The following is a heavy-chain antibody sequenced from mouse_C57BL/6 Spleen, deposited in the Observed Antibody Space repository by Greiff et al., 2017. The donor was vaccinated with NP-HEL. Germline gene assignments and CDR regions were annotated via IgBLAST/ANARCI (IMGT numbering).Heavy chain of an antibody. CDR1: GYTFTSYT. Sequence: QVQLKESGAELARPGASVKMSCKASGYTFTSYTMHWVKQRPGQGLEWIGYINPSSGYTKYNQKFKDKATLTADKSSSTAYMQLSSLTSEDSAVYYWARVVADYWGQGTTLTVSS. V-gene: IGHV1-4*01. CDR2: INPSSGYT. D-gene: IGHD1-1*01. J-gene: IGHJ2*01. CDR3: ARVVADY.